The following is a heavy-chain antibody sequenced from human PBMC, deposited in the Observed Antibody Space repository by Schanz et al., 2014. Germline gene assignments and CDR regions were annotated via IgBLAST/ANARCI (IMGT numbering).Heavy chain of an antibody. CDR1: GFTFSNYD. Sequence: EVQLVESGGGLVQPGGSLRLSCAASGFTFSNYDMHWVRQAIGKGLEWVSGIGPASDPYYAGSVKGRFTISRENGKNSLYLQMNSLRAGDTAVYYCAKEKEEVAADGSCFDYWGQGTLVTVSS. CDR3: AKEKEEVAADGSCFDY. V-gene: IGHV3-13*05. D-gene: IGHD6-13*01. J-gene: IGHJ4*02. CDR2: IGPASDP.